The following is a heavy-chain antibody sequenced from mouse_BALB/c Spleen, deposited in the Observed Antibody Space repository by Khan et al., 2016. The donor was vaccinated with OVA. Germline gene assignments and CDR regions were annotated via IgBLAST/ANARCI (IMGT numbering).Heavy chain of an antibody. CDR1: GYPFTTAE. V-gene: IGHV9-4*02. CDR2: LKTNPGGP. J-gene: IGHJ1*01. D-gene: IGHD2-2*01. Sequence: QIQLVQSGPGLKKPGETVRISCKVSGYPFTTAEMRWLKRRPGRGLKGMGGLKTNPGGPKYEETFKGRFAFSLETSASTAYLQITNLKNEDTATYFCASGYGYGWYFDVWGAGTTVTVSS. CDR3: ASGYGYGWYFDV.